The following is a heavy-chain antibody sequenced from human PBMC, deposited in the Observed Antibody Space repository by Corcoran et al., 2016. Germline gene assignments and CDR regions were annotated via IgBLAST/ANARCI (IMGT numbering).Heavy chain of an antibody. Sequence: QVQLVQSGAEVKKPGSSVKVSCKASGGTFSSYAISWVRQAPGQGLEWMGGIIPIFGTANYAQKFQGRVTSTADEATSTAYMELGSLRSEDTAVYYCARVEYYYGSGSFYWFDPWGQGTLVTVSS. J-gene: IGHJ5*02. V-gene: IGHV1-69*01. CDR2: IIPIFGTA. CDR3: ARVEYYYGSGSFYWFDP. D-gene: IGHD3-10*01. CDR1: GGTFSSYA.